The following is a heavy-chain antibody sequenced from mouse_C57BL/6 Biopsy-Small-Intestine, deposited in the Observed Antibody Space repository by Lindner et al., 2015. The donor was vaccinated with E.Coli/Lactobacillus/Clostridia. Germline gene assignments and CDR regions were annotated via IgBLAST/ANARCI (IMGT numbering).Heavy chain of an antibody. J-gene: IGHJ3*01. CDR2: IDPETGGS. V-gene: IGHV1-15*01. CDR3: TNYYGNYGWFTY. D-gene: IGHD2-1*01. Sequence: VQLQESGAELVRPGASVTLSCKASGYTFTDYEMHWVKQTPVHGLEWIGSIDPETGGSAYSQNFKGKAILTADKSSSTAYMELRSLTSEDSAVYYCTNYYGNYGWFTYWGQGTLVTVSA. CDR1: GYTFTDYE.